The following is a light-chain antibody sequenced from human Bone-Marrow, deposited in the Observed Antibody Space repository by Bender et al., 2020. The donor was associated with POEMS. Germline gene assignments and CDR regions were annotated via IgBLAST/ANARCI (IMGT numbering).Light chain of an antibody. CDR3: ATWDDSLNGWV. CDR1: SSKFGSYP. J-gene: IGLJ3*02. V-gene: IGLV1-44*01. CDR2: NNS. Sequence: QSVLTQPPSASGTPGQRVTISCSGSSSKFGSYPVNWYQQLPGAAPKLVIFNNSQRPSGVPDRFSGSNSGTSASLATSGRLSDDETGFYCATWDDSLNGWVFGGGTKLTVL.